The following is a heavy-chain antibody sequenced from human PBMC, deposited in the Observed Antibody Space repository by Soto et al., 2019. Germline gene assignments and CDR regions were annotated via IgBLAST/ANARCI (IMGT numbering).Heavy chain of an antibody. CDR2: INSDGSST. V-gene: IGHV3-74*01. CDR3: SRTSTGWYYAH. D-gene: IGHD6-19*01. Sequence: EVQLVESGGGLVQPGGSLRLSCAASGFTFSSNWMHWVRQAPGKGLVWVSRINSDGSSTTYADSVKGRFTISRDNAKNTLYLQMNDLRAEDTAVYYCSRTSTGWYYAHWGQGTLVTVSS. J-gene: IGHJ4*02. CDR1: GFTFSSNW.